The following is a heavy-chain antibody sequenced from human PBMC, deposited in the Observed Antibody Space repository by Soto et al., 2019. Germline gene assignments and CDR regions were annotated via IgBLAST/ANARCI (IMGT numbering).Heavy chain of an antibody. CDR1: GGTSRDFD. CDR2: IYYSDSI. J-gene: IGHJ5*02. V-gene: IGHV4-59*01. D-gene: IGHD3-22*01. Sequence: SEPLPHPYTVAGGTSRDFDWTWIRQTPGKGLEWIGYIYYSDSINYNPSLKSRAIISDDTSKNQIYLRLSSVTAADTAVYYCARAYYDTNGYSLGPWGQGILVTVPS. CDR3: ARAYYDTNGYSLGP.